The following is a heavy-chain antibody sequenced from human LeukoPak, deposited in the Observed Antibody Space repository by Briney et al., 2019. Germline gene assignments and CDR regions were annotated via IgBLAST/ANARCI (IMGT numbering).Heavy chain of an antibody. J-gene: IGHJ4*02. CDR3: ARDSRALRYFDYHPTRGPLGY. V-gene: IGHV3-30*03. CDR2: ISYDGSNK. CDR1: GFTFSSYS. D-gene: IGHD3-9*01. Sequence: AGGSLRLSCAASGFTFSSYSMNWVRQAPGKGLEWVAVISYDGSNKYYADSVKGRFTISRDNSKNTLYLQMNSLRAEDTAVYYCARDSRALRYFDYHPTRGPLGYWGQGTLVTVSS.